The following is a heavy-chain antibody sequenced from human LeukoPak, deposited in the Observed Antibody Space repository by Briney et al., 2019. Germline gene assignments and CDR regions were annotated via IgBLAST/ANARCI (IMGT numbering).Heavy chain of an antibody. CDR1: GYTFTGYY. J-gene: IGHJ4*02. V-gene: IGHV1-2*02. D-gene: IGHD3-10*01. Sequence: ASVKVSCKASGYTFTGYYMHWVRQAPGQGLQWMGWINPNSGDTHFAQKFQGRVTMTTDTSITTAYMELSRLRSDDTAVYYCARGGNYGSGTYTAFDYWGQGALATVSS. CDR2: INPNSGDT. CDR3: ARGGNYGSGTYTAFDY.